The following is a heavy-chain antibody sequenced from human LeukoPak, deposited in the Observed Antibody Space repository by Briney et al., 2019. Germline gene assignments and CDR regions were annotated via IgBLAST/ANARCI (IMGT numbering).Heavy chain of an antibody. J-gene: IGHJ4*02. CDR1: GGSFSGYY. D-gene: IGHD2-15*01. V-gene: IGHV4-34*01. CDR3: ASQGIGYCSGGSCPTPYYFDY. Sequence: SETLSLTCAVYGGSFSGYYWSWIRQPPGKGLEWIGEINHSGSTNYSPSLKSRVTISVDTSKNQFSLKLSSVTAADTAVYYCASQGIGYCSGGSCPTPYYFDYWGQGTLVTVSS. CDR2: INHSGST.